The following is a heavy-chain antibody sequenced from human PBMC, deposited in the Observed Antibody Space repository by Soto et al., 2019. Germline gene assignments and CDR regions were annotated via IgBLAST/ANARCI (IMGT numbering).Heavy chain of an antibody. Sequence: QVQLQQWGAGLLKPSETLSLTCAVYGGSFSGYYWSWIRQPPGKGLEWIGEINHSGSTNYNPSLRSRVTISVDTSKNQFSLKLSSVTAADTAGYYCARGAPDYYDFWSGYYHWGQGTLVTVSS. V-gene: IGHV4-34*01. CDR3: ARGAPDYYDFWSGYYH. CDR2: INHSGST. J-gene: IGHJ4*02. D-gene: IGHD3-3*01. CDR1: GGSFSGYY.